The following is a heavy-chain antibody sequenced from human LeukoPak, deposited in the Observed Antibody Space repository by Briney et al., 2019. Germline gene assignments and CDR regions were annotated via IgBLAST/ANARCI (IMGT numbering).Heavy chain of an antibody. J-gene: IGHJ6*02. CDR3: AKCLSTDFYQLLNQWYTPYGMDV. Sequence: PGGSLRLSCAASGFTFSSYGMHWVRQAPGKGLEWVAVISYDGSNKYYADSVKGRFTISRDNSKNTLYLQMNSLRAEDTAVYYCAKCLSTDFYQLLNQWYTPYGMDVWGQGTTVTVSS. CDR2: ISYDGSNK. D-gene: IGHD2-2*01. V-gene: IGHV3-30*18. CDR1: GFTFSSYG.